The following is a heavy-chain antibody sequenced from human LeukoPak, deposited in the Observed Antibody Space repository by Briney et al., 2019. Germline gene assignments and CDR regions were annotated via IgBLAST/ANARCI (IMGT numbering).Heavy chain of an antibody. CDR1: GFTFSSYG. J-gene: IGHJ4*02. Sequence: GGSLRLSCAASGFTFSSYGMHWVRQAPGKGLEWVAFIRYDGSNKYYADSVKGRFTISRDNSKNTLYLQMSSLRAEDTAVYYCAKSKIEYQLLPDYWGQGTLVTVSS. D-gene: IGHD2-2*01. CDR3: AKSKIEYQLLPDY. CDR2: IRYDGSNK. V-gene: IGHV3-30*02.